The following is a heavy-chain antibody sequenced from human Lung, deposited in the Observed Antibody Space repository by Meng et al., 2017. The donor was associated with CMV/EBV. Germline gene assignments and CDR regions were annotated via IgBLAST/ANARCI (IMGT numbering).Heavy chain of an antibody. Sequence: GGSXRLXCAASGFTFSSYAMSWVRQAPGKGLEWVSAISGSGGSTYYADSVKGRFTISRDNSKNTLYLQMNSLRAEDTAVYYCAKGLRFFGGTYYFAYWGQGTLVTVSS. CDR1: GFTFSSYA. CDR3: AKGLRFFGGTYYFAY. D-gene: IGHD3-3*01. J-gene: IGHJ4*02. CDR2: ISGSGGST. V-gene: IGHV3-23*01.